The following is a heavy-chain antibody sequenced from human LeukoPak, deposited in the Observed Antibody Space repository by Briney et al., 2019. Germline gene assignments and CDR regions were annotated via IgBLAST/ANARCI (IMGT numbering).Heavy chain of an antibody. D-gene: IGHD4-17*01. J-gene: IGHJ4*02. Sequence: QPGGSLRLSCAASGFTFSSYGMNWVRQAPGKGLEWVSAISGSGDSTYYADSVKGRFTISRDNSKNTLYLQMNSLRAEDTAVYHCAKDLDGDYPPFDYWGQGTLVTVSS. CDR1: GFTFSSYG. V-gene: IGHV3-23*01. CDR3: AKDLDGDYPPFDY. CDR2: ISGSGDST.